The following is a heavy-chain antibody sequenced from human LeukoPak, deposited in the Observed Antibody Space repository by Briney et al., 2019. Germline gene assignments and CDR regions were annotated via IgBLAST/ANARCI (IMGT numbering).Heavy chain of an antibody. V-gene: IGHV1-18*01. J-gene: IGHJ4*02. Sequence: VASVKVSCKASGYTFTSYGISWVRQAPGQGLEWMGWISAYNGNTNYAQKLQGIVTMTTDTSTSTAYMELRSLRSDDTAVYYCARDVGDGYTRYYFDYWGQGTLVTVSS. CDR3: ARDVGDGYTRYYFDY. D-gene: IGHD5-24*01. CDR2: ISAYNGNT. CDR1: GYTFTSYG.